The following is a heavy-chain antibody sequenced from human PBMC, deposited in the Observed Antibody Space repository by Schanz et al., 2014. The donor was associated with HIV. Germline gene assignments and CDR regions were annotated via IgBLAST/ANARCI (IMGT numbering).Heavy chain of an antibody. CDR1: GGSISSADYS. Sequence: QLQLQESGSGLVKPSQTLSLTCAVSGGSISSADYSWSWIRLPPGKGLEWIGNIDHSGSTYYNPSLKSRVTISIPMSKNQFSLKLTPVTAADTAVYYCARVGYGGNSDWFDPWGQGTLVTVSS. CDR2: IDHSGST. D-gene: IGHD2-21*02. J-gene: IGHJ5*02. V-gene: IGHV4-30-2*01. CDR3: ARVGYGGNSDWFDP.